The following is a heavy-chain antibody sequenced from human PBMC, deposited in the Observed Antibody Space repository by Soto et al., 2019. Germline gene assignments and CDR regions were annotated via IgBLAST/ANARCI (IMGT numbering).Heavy chain of an antibody. J-gene: IGHJ4*02. CDR3: ARESGESWTYEVD. V-gene: IGHV4-4*07. CDR2: IYTSGNT. CDR1: GGSISDYS. D-gene: IGHD1-7*01. Sequence: PSETLSLTCTVSGGSISDYSWSWIRQSAGKGLEWIGRIYTSGNTHYHPSLRSRVTMSVETSKNQFSLNVRSVTAADTAVYYCARESGESWTYEVDWGQGTLVTV.